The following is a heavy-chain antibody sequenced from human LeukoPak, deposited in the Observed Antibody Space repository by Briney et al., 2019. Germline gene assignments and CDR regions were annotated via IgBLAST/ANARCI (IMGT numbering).Heavy chain of an antibody. CDR1: GFSFKRVD. CDR2: ISNDGRHT. Sequence: GALRLSCAASGFSFKRVDMYWVRRAPGEGLGDVSAISNDGRHTYYAKSVRGRFTISRDNSKNTLYLQMGSLRAEDMAVYYCARRGYTYAFDQWGQGTLVTVSS. J-gene: IGHJ5*02. V-gene: IGHV3-64*01. CDR3: ARRGYTYAFDQ. D-gene: IGHD5-18*01.